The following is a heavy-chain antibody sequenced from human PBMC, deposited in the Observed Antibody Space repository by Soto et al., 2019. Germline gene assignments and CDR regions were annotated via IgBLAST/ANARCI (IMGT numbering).Heavy chain of an antibody. V-gene: IGHV2-5*02. CDR1: GFSLSTTGVG. D-gene: IGHD3-16*01. Sequence: QITLKESGPTLVRPTQTLTLTCTFSGFSLSTTGVGVGWIRQPPGKALEWLALIYWDDDKRYSPSLKSRLTITKDTSKTEVILTMTTMAPVDTARYYCAQTLPHYVLGRARGTWFDPWGQGTLVTVSS. J-gene: IGHJ5*02. CDR2: IYWDDDK. CDR3: AQTLPHYVLGRARGTWFDP.